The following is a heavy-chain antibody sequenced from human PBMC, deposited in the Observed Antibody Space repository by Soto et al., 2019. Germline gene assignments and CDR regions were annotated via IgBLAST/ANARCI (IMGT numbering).Heavy chain of an antibody. CDR2: IYDSGTT. D-gene: IGHD2-2*01. V-gene: IGHV4-30-4*01. CDR3: ARQDCRSTTCSDFDS. Sequence: QVQLQEAGPGLVKPSQILSLTCTVSGVSISSGYYFWNWIRQLPGKGLEWIGYIYDSGTTYYNPSLKSRLVMSVDTSKNQFSLTLSSVTAADTAVYYCARQDCRSTTCSDFDSWGQGTLVTVSS. CDR1: GVSISSGYYF. J-gene: IGHJ4*02.